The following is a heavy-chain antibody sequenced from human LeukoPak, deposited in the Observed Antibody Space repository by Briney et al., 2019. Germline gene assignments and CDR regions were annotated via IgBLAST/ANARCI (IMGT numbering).Heavy chain of an antibody. J-gene: IGHJ3*01. CDR3: ARGGLVRGSIDSLIAFDF. CDR2: IYYRSTWYS. V-gene: IGHV6-1*01. D-gene: IGHD3-10*01. Sequence: SQTLSLTCAISGDSVSRKSAGWNWIRQSPSRGLEWLGRIYYRSTWYSDFLTSRITISPDIYKNQFYLHLDSVTHEDTAVYYCARGGLVRGSIDSLIAFDFWGKGTVVTVSS. CDR1: GDSVSRKSAG.